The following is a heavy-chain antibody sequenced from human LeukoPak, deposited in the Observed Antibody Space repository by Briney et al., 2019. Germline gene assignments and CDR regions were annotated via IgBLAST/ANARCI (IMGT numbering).Heavy chain of an antibody. D-gene: IGHD3-22*01. V-gene: IGHV3-21*04. CDR3: ARDPLHYYDSSGYCDY. J-gene: IGHJ4*02. CDR2: ISSSSSYI. Sequence: GGSLRLSCAASGFTFSNAWMTWVRQAPGKGLEWVSSISSSSSYIYYADSVKGRFTISRDNAKNSLYLQMNSLRAEDTAVYHCARDPLHYYDSSGYCDYWGQGTLVTVSS. CDR1: GFTFSNAW.